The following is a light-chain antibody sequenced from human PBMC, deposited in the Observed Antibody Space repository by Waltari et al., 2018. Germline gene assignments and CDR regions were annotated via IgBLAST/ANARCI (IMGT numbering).Light chain of an antibody. J-gene: IGKJ2*01. CDR3: QHYDGWPPSYT. CDR2: GAY. Sequence: DIVMTQSPATLPVSPGERVTLSCRASQRISSNLAWYQQGPGQAPKLLIYGAYNRATGIPARFSGSGSGTEFTLTISSLQSGDFAVYFCQHYDGWPPSYTFGQGTKLEIK. V-gene: IGKV3-15*01. CDR1: QRISSN.